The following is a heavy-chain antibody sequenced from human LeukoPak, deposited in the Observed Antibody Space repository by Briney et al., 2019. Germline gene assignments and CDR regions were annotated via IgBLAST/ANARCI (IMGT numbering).Heavy chain of an antibody. V-gene: IGHV4-4*02. CDR2: IYHSGST. CDR1: GGSISSNNC. J-gene: IGHJ3*02. Sequence: SETLSLTCAVSGGSISSNNCWSWVRQPPGKGLEWIGEIYHSGSTNYNPSLKSRVTISVDTSKNQFSLKLSSVTAADTAVYYCARHEQVLLWFGELLHAFDIWGQGTMVTVSS. D-gene: IGHD3-10*01. CDR3: ARHEQVLLWFGELLHAFDI.